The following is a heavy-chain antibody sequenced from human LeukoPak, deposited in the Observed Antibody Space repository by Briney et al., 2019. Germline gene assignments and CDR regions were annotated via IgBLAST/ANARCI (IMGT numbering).Heavy chain of an antibody. CDR3: AKGIEYNSSWTFDY. D-gene: IGHD6-13*01. Sequence: GGSLRLSCAAYGFTFNNYAMNWIRQPPGKGLEWVSAISNTGRSTYYAASVKGRFTISRDNSKNTVFLQISSLRAEDTAVYYCAKGIEYNSSWTFDYWGQGTLVTVSS. CDR1: GFTFNNYA. J-gene: IGHJ4*02. V-gene: IGHV3-23*01. CDR2: ISNTGRST.